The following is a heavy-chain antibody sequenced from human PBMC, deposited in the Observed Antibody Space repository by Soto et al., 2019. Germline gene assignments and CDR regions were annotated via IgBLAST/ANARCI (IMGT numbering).Heavy chain of an antibody. D-gene: IGHD1-26*01. CDR1: GFTFSSYA. Sequence: EVQLSESGGGLVQPGGSLRLSCAASGFTFSSYAMSWVRQAPGEGLEWVSAISGRSDSTYYADSVKGRFTISRDNSKNTLYLQMNSLRAEDTAVYYCAKDTVGAPVFWYFDLWGRGTLVTVSS. CDR3: AKDTVGAPVFWYFDL. J-gene: IGHJ2*01. V-gene: IGHV3-23*01. CDR2: ISGRSDST.